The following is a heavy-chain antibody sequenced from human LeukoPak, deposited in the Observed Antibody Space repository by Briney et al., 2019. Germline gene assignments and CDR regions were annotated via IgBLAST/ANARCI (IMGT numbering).Heavy chain of an antibody. D-gene: IGHD5-18*01. CDR2: ISGSGGNT. CDR1: GFTFSSYA. CDR3: AKAPGYINDAFDI. J-gene: IGHJ3*02. V-gene: IGHV3-23*01. Sequence: GSLRLSCAASGFTFSSYAMTWVRQAPGKGLEWVSGISGSGGNTYYADSVKGRFTISRDNSKNTLYLQMNTLRAEDTAVYYCAKAPGYINDAFDIWGQGTMVTVSS.